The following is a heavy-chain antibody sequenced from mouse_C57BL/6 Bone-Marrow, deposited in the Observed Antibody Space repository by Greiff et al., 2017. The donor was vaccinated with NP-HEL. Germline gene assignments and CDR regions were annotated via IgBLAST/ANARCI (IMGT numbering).Heavy chain of an antibody. Sequence: VQLQQSGPELVKPGASVKIPCKASGYTFTDYNMDWVKQSHGKSLEWIGDINPNNGGTIYNQKFKGKATLTVDKSSSTAYMELRSLTSEDTAVYYCARPYYYGSSYIYWYFDVWGTGTTVTVSS. V-gene: IGHV1-18*01. CDR2: INPNNGGT. D-gene: IGHD1-1*01. J-gene: IGHJ1*03. CDR1: GYTFTDYN. CDR3: ARPYYYGSSYIYWYFDV.